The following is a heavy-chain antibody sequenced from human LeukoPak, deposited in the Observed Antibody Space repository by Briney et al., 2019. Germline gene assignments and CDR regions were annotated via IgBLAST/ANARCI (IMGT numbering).Heavy chain of an antibody. CDR3: ASGYIAGTP. CDR2: INHSGST. Sequence: EASETLSLTCAVYGGSFSGYYRSWIRQPPGKGLEWIGEINHSGSTNYNPSLKSRVTISVDTSKNQFSLKLSSVTAADTAVYYCASGYIAGTPWGQGTMVTVSS. CDR1: GGSFSGYY. V-gene: IGHV4-34*01. J-gene: IGHJ3*01. D-gene: IGHD3-10*01.